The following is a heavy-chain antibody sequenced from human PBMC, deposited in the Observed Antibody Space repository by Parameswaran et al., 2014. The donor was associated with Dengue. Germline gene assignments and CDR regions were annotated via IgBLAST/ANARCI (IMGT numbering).Heavy chain of an antibody. Sequence: RWIRQPPGKGLEWIGEIYHSGSTNYNPSLKSRVTISVDKSKNQFSLKLSSVTAADTAVYYCARARHVQLPLFDYWGQGTLVTVSS. CDR2: IYHSGST. D-gene: IGHD1-1*01. CDR3: ARARHVQLPLFDY. V-gene: IGHV4-4*02. J-gene: IGHJ4*02.